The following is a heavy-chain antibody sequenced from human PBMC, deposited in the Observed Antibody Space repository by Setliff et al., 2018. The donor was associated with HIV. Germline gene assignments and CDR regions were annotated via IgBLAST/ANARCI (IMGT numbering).Heavy chain of an antibody. CDR1: GGSFSAYY. CDR2: ISHGGST. CDR3: ARDHHYDILTGPYYYYMDV. D-gene: IGHD3-9*01. Sequence: PSETLSLTCAVYGGSFSAYYWTWIRQPPGKGLEWIGEISHGGSTSYNPSLKSRVTISLDTSKNQFSLNLTSVTAADTAVYYCARDHHYDILTGPYYYYMDVWGKGTTVTVSS. V-gene: IGHV4-34*01. J-gene: IGHJ6*03.